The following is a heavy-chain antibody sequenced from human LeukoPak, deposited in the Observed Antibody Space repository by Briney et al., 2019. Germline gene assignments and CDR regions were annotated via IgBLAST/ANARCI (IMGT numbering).Heavy chain of an antibody. CDR1: GYSISSGYY. J-gene: IGHJ4*02. Sequence: SETLSLTCNVSGYSISSGYYWGWIRQTPGQGLEWIGSIFYSGSTYYNPSLKSRITISVDTSKNQFSLKLSSVTAADTAVYYCARAPTMIVVVTTTPHFDYWGQGTLVSVSS. CDR3: ARAPTMIVVVTTTPHFDY. D-gene: IGHD3-22*01. CDR2: IFYSGST. V-gene: IGHV4-38-2*02.